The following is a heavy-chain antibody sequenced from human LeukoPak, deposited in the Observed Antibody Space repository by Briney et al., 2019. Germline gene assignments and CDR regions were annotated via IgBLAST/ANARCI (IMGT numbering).Heavy chain of an antibody. CDR1: GFTFSSYA. D-gene: IGHD3-22*01. CDR2: ISYDGSNK. CDR3: ALDYYDSSGYSPTGDFDY. V-gene: IGHV3-30*04. J-gene: IGHJ4*02. Sequence: GGSLRLSCAASGFTFSSYAMHWVRQAPGKGLEWVAVISYDGSNKYYADSVKGRFTISRDNSKNTLYLQMNSLRAEDTAVYYCALDYYDSSGYSPTGDFDYWGQGTLVTVSS.